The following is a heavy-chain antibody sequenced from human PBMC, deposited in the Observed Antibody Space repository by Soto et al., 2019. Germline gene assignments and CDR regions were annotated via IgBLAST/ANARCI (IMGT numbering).Heavy chain of an antibody. D-gene: IGHD2-2*02. Sequence: ASVKVSCKASGYTFTSYDINWVRQATGQGLEWMGWMNPNSGNTGYAQKFQGSVTMTRNNSISTAYMELSSLRSEDTAVYYCAMVPAAIVGGLEWLFPYYYYYMDVWGKGTTVTVSS. V-gene: IGHV1-8*01. CDR2: MNPNSGNT. CDR3: AMVPAAIVGGLEWLFPYYYYYMDV. J-gene: IGHJ6*03. CDR1: GYTFTSYD.